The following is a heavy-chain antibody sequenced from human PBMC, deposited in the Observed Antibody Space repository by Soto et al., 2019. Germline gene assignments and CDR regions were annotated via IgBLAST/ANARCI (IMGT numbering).Heavy chain of an antibody. D-gene: IGHD6-13*01. CDR2: ISTSGSTI. CDR1: GFTFSSSE. Sequence: EVQLVESGGGLVQPGGSLRLSCAASGFTFSSSEMNWVRQAPGRGLEGVSWISTSGSTIYFADSVKGRFTSSRDNAKNSLYLQMNSLRAEDTAVYYCARGGISGMDIWGQGTTVTVSS. CDR3: ARGGISGMDI. J-gene: IGHJ6*02. V-gene: IGHV3-48*03.